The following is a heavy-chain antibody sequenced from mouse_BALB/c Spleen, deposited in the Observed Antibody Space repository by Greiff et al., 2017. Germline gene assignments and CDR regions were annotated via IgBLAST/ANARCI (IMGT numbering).Heavy chain of an antibody. CDR1: GYTFTDYW. CDR3: ARRGYGNFLDY. Sequence: QVQLQQPGAELVMPGASVKMSCKASGYTFTDYWMHWAKQRPGQGLEWIGAIDTSDSYTSYNQKFKGKATLTVDESSSTAYMQLSSLTSEDSAVYYCARRGYGNFLDYWGQGTTLTVSS. D-gene: IGHD2-1*01. V-gene: IGHV1-69*01. J-gene: IGHJ2*01. CDR2: IDTSDSYT.